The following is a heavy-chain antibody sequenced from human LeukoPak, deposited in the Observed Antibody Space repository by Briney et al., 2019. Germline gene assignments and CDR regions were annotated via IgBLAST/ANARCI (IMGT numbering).Heavy chain of an antibody. CDR3: ARGDANGWSY. D-gene: IGHD6-19*01. J-gene: IGHJ4*02. V-gene: IGHV3-48*02. CDR2: ISGSGSII. CDR1: GFTFSGYS. Sequence: GGSLRLSCAASGFTFSGYSMNWVRQAPGKGLVWLSYISGSGSIIYYAGSVKGRFTISRDNAKNSLYLQMNSLRDEDTAVYYCARGDANGWSYWGQGTLVTVSS.